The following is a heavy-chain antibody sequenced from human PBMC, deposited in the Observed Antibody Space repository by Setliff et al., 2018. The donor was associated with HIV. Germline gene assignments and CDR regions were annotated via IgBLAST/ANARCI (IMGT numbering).Heavy chain of an antibody. V-gene: IGHV3-64D*09. CDR1: GFTFSSYN. Sequence: HPGGSLRLSCSASGFTFSSYNLHWVRQAPEKGLEYVSVITGNGDFSYYADSVKGRFTISRDNSKNTVYLQMSSLRPEDTAVYYCVTDYDFWSGYSNDAFDIWGQGTMVTVSS. CDR3: VTDYDFWSGYSNDAFDI. J-gene: IGHJ3*02. D-gene: IGHD3-3*01. CDR2: ITGNGDFS.